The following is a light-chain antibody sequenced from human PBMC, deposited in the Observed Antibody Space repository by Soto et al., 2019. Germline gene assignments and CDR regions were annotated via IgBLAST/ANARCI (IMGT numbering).Light chain of an antibody. Sequence: QSVLPQPRSVSGSPGQSVTISCTGTSSDVGGYNYVSWYQQHPGKAPKLMIYDVSKRPSGVPDRFSGSKSGNTASLTISGLQAEDEADYYCCSYAGSYTLFGGGTKLTVL. CDR2: DVS. CDR1: SSDVGGYNY. CDR3: CSYAGSYTL. V-gene: IGLV2-11*01. J-gene: IGLJ2*01.